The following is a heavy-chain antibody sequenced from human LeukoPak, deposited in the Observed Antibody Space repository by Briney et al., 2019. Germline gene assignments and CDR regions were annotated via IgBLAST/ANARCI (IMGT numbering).Heavy chain of an antibody. V-gene: IGHV3-33*01. CDR1: GFTFSSYG. J-gene: IGHJ2*01. Sequence: GGSLRLSCVASGFTFSSYGMHWVRQAQGNGLEWVAVIWYDGSNQYYADFMEGLFTFCRHHSTNTLYLETNSVRAEHTAMYYCARDYGGNYWFFDLWGRGTLVTVSS. CDR3: ARDYGGNYWFFDL. D-gene: IGHD4-23*01. CDR2: IWYDGSNQ.